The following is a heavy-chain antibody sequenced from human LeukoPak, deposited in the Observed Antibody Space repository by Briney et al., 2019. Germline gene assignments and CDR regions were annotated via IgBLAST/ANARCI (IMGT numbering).Heavy chain of an antibody. CDR1: GFTFSSFS. CDR3: AREIRSGWHYFDY. J-gene: IGHJ4*02. CDR2: ITSSSNYI. D-gene: IGHD6-19*01. V-gene: IGHV3-21*03. Sequence: GRSLRLSCEASGFTFSSFSMNWVRQAPGKGLEWVSSITSSSNYIYYADSMKGRFTISRDNAKNSLYLQMNSLRAEDTAVYYCAREIRSGWHYFDYWGQGILVTVSS.